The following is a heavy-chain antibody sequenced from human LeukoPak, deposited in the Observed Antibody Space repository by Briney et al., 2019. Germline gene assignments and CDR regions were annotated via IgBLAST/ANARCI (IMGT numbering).Heavy chain of an antibody. V-gene: IGHV3-48*01. J-gene: IGHJ5*02. D-gene: IGHD5-18*01. CDR1: GFTFSSYS. CDR3: ARAGYSYGYWFDP. CDR2: ISSSSSTI. Sequence: GRSLRLSCAASGFTFSSYSMNWVRQAPGKGLEWVSYISSSSSTIYYADSVKGRFTISRDNAKNSLYLQMNSLRAEDTAVYYCARAGYSYGYWFDPWGQGTLVTVSS.